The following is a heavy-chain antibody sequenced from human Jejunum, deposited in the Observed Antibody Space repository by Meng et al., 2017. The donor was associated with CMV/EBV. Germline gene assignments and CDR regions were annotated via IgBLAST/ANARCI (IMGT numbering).Heavy chain of an antibody. CDR1: GFPLSGYG. D-gene: IGHD3-22*01. J-gene: IGHJ4*02. V-gene: IGHV3-33*08. CDR2: LWYDGSRK. CDR3: ARDNDGSSHYSQFDY. Sequence: SGFPLSGYGIRWVRQFPGKGLEWVAVLWYDGSRKYFADSVQGRFSISRDDSKNTVYLQMNSLRAEDTAVYYCARDNDGSSHYSQFDYWGQGTLVTVSS.